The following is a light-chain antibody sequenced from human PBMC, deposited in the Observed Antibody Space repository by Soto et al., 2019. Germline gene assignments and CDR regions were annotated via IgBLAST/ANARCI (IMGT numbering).Light chain of an antibody. CDR3: QVWDSTTDHPV. J-gene: IGLJ3*02. Sequence: SYELTQPPSVSVAPGQTARITCGGNNIGTKSVHWYQKKPGQAPVLVVYDASDRPSGIPERFSGSNADNTATLTISRVEAVDEADYYCQVWDSTTDHPVFGGGTKVTVL. V-gene: IGLV3-21*02. CDR2: DAS. CDR1: NIGTKS.